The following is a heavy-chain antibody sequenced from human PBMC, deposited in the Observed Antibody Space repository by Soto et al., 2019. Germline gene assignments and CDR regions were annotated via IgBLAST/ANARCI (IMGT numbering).Heavy chain of an antibody. D-gene: IGHD2-2*01. CDR1: GYTFTSYG. J-gene: IGHJ4*02. CDR3: ASPSPYCSSTSCLYYFDY. Sequence: ASVKVSCKASGYTFTSYGISWVRQAPGQGLEWMGWISAYNGNTNYAQKLQGRVTMTTDTSTSTAYMELRSLRSDDTAVYYCASPSPYCSSTSCLYYFDYWGQGTLVTVSS. V-gene: IGHV1-18*01. CDR2: ISAYNGNT.